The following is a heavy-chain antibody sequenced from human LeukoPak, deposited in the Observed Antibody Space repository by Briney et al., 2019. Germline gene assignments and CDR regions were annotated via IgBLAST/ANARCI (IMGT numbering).Heavy chain of an antibody. Sequence: SETLSLTCTVSGGSISSGGYYWSWIRQHPGKGLEWIGYIYYSGSTYYNPSLKSRVTISVDTSKNQFSLKLSSVTAADTAVYYCARVGTVTTNAFDIWGQGTMVTVSS. J-gene: IGHJ3*02. CDR1: GGSISSGGYY. CDR3: ARVGTVTTNAFDI. CDR2: IYYSGST. D-gene: IGHD4-17*01. V-gene: IGHV4-31*03.